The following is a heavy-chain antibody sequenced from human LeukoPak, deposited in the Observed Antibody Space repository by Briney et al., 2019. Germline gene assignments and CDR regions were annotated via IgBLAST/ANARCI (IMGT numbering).Heavy chain of an antibody. CDR2: INTDGSST. CDR3: ARGDSYYDFWSGRYYYYYYMDV. CDR1: GFTFSSYW. Sequence: GGSLRLSCAASGFTFSSYWMHWVRHAPGKGLVWVSRINTDGSSTSYADSVKGRFTISRDNAKNTLYLQMNSLRAEDTAVYYCARGDSYYDFWSGRYYYYYYMDVWGKGTTVTVSS. V-gene: IGHV3-74*01. J-gene: IGHJ6*03. D-gene: IGHD3-3*01.